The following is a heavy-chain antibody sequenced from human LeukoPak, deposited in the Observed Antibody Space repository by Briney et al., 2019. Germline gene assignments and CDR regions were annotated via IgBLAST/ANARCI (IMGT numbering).Heavy chain of an antibody. CDR3: ARVVVGGDFYFDY. CDR1: GFTFSSYA. D-gene: IGHD2-21*01. V-gene: IGHV3-48*04. J-gene: IGHJ4*02. Sequence: GGSLRLSCAASGFTFSSYAMSWVRQAPGKGLEWVSYISSSGSTIYYADSVKGRFTISRDNAKNSLYLQMNSLRAEDTAVYYCARVVVGGDFYFDYWGQGTLVTVSS. CDR2: ISSSGSTI.